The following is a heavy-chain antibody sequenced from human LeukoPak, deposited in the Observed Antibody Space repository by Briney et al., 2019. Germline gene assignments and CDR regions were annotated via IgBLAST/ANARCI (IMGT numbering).Heavy chain of an antibody. CDR3: ARDTYDFWSGVRYYYYMDV. CDR1: GYTFTSYD. Sequence: ASVKVSCKASGYTFTSYDINWVRQATGQGLEWMGWMNPNSGNTGYAQKFQGRVTMNRNTSISTAYMELRSLRSEDTAVYYCARDTYDFWSGVRYYYYMDVWGKGTTVTVSS. D-gene: IGHD3-3*01. CDR2: MNPNSGNT. J-gene: IGHJ6*03. V-gene: IGHV1-8*01.